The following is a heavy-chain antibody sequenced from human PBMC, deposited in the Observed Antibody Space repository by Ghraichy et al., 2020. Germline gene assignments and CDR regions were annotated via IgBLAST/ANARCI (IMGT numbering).Heavy chain of an antibody. Sequence: GGSLRLSCAASGFTFSSYAMSWVRQAPGKGLEWVSAISGSGGSTYYADSVKGRFTISRDNSKNTLYLQMNSLRAEDTAVYYCAKGRLPYSSSWTDYWGQGTLVTVSS. CDR1: GFTFSSYA. CDR2: ISGSGGST. CDR3: AKGRLPYSSSWTDY. V-gene: IGHV3-23*01. J-gene: IGHJ4*02. D-gene: IGHD6-13*01.